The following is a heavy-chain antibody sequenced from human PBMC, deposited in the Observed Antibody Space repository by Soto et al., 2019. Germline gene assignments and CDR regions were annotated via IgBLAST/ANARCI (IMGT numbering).Heavy chain of an antibody. CDR3: ARFSTAQGGAFDI. Sequence: LGESLKIACAASGFTFSSYDMHWVRQATGKGLEWVSAIGTAGDPYYPGSVKGRFTISRENAKNSLYLQMNSLRAGDTAVYYCARFSTAQGGAFDIWGQGTMVTVSS. CDR2: IGTAGDP. D-gene: IGHD4-17*01. V-gene: IGHV3-13*05. J-gene: IGHJ3*02. CDR1: GFTFSSYD.